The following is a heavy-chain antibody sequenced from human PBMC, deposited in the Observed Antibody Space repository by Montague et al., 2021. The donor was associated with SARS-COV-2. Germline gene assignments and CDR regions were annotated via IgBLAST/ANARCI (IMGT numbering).Heavy chain of an antibody. Sequence: SLSLSWSASGFTFSIYSMNWVRQAPGKGLEWVSYITGTSSLGHYEDSVKGRFSISRDNAQNSLYLQMNSQRVEDTAVYYCASATGHFDYWGLGTLVTVSS. V-gene: IGHV3-48*01. CDR1: GFTFSIYS. J-gene: IGHJ4*02. CDR2: ITGTSSLG. D-gene: IGHD7-27*01. CDR3: ASATGHFDY.